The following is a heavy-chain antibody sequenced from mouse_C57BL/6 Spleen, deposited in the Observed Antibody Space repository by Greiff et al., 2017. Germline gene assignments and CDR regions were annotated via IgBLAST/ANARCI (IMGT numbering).Heavy chain of an antibody. J-gene: IGHJ2*01. D-gene: IGHD1-1*01. Sequence: EVQLQQSGPELVKPGASVTISCKASGYSFTDYNMNWVKQSNGKSLEWIGVINPNYGTTSYNQKFKGKATLTVDQSSSTAYMQLNSLTSEDSAVYDGARSYYGSSYLYYFDYWGQGTTLTVAS. CDR3: ARSYYGSSYLYYFDY. V-gene: IGHV1-39*01. CDR1: GYSFTDYN. CDR2: INPNYGTT.